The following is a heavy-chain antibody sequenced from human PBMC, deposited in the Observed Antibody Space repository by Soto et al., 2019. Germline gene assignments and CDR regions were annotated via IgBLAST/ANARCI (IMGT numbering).Heavy chain of an antibody. Sequence: SETLSLTCTVSGGSIRNYYWSWIRQPPGRGLEWIGYIHSSGRTNYNVSLKSRVTISVDTSKNQFSLKLISVTAADTAKYFCAREGSLGRWLQPLDFWGQGTLVTVSS. CDR2: IHSSGRT. D-gene: IGHD5-12*01. J-gene: IGHJ4*02. CDR3: AREGSLGRWLQPLDF. V-gene: IGHV4-59*01. CDR1: GGSIRNYY.